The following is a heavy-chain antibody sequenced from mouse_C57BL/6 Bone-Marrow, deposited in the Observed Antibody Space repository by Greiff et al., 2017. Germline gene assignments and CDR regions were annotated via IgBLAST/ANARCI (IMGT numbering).Heavy chain of an antibody. CDR1: GYTFTSYD. CDR2: IYPRGGST. D-gene: IGHD1-1*01. V-gene: IGHV1-85*01. J-gene: IGHJ1*03. CDR3: ARDYGSSYWYFDV. Sequence: QVQLQQSGPELVKPGASVKLSCKASGYTFTSYDINWVKQRPGQGLEWIGWIYPRGGSTKYNEKFKGKATLTVDTSSSTAYMQLHSLTSEYSAVYFCARDYGSSYWYFDVGGTGTTVTVSS.